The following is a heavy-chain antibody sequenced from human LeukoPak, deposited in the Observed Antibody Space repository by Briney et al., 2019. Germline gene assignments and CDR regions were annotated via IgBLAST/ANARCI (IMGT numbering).Heavy chain of an antibody. CDR3: ARDRSAVSGDAFDI. CDR1: GFTFSSYG. Sequence: PGGSLRLSCAASGFTFSSYGMHWVRQAPGKGLEWVAVISYDGSNKYYADSVKGRLTISRDNSKNTLYLQMNSLRAEDTAVYYCARDRSAVSGDAFDIWGQGTMVTVSS. V-gene: IGHV3-30*03. J-gene: IGHJ3*02. CDR2: ISYDGSNK. D-gene: IGHD4-11*01.